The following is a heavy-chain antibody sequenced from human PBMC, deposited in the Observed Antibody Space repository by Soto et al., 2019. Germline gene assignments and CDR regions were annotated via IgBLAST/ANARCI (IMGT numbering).Heavy chain of an antibody. V-gene: IGHV4-59*08. J-gene: IGHJ6*02. CDR1: GGPISSYY. CDR2: FYNSGST. Sequence: PSETLSLTCTVSGGPISSYYWSWIRQSPGKGLEWIGYFYNSGSTNNNPSLKGRVTISVDTSKNQFSLKLSSVTAADTAVYYCASLFTRIAVAGSPPPCYWGQGTTVTVSS. CDR3: ASLFTRIAVAGSPPPCY. D-gene: IGHD6-19*01.